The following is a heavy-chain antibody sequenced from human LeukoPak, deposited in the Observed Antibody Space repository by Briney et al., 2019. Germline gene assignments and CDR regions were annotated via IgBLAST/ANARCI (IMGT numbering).Heavy chain of an antibody. CDR1: GFIFNNYA. V-gene: IGHV3-9*01. CDR2: ISWNSGSI. CDR3: AKDNRRHYTSGPNPDSLH. Sequence: GGSLRLSCAGSGFIFNNYAMHWVRQPPGKGLEWVSGISWNSGSIDYADSVKGRFTISRDNAKNSLYLQMNSLRVEDTAFYYCAKDNRRHYTSGPNPDSLHWGQGALVTVS. D-gene: IGHD6-19*01. J-gene: IGHJ4*02.